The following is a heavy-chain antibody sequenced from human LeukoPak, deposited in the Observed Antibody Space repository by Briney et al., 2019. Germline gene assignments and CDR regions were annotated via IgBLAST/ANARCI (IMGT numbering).Heavy chain of an antibody. CDR3: TRRFSGYDPFDY. D-gene: IGHD5-12*01. Sequence: SGGSLRLSCAASGFTFSNAWMSWVRQAPGKGLEWVGFIRSKAYGGTTEYAASVKGRFTISRDDSKSIAYLQMNSLKTEDTAVYYCTRRFSGYDPFDYWGQGTLVTVSS. V-gene: IGHV3-49*04. CDR1: GFTFSNAW. CDR2: IRSKAYGGTT. J-gene: IGHJ4*02.